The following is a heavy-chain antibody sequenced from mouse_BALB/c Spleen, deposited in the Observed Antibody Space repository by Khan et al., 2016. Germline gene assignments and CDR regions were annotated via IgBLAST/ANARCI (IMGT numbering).Heavy chain of an antibody. Sequence: QVQLQQSGAELVRPGASVKLSCKALGYTFTDYEMHWVKQTPVHGLEWIGVIHPGSGGTDYNQYFKGKATLTADQSSSTAYMDLSSLTSEDSAVYSCTIRRNYAGYYVEMDDWGQGSSVTVSS. CDR1: GYTFTDYE. J-gene: IGHJ4*01. CDR3: TIRRNYAGYYVEMDD. CDR2: IHPGSGGT. D-gene: IGHD2-3*01. V-gene: IGHV1-15*01.